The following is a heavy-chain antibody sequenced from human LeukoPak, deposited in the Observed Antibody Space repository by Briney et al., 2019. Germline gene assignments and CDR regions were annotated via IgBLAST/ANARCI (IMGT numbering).Heavy chain of an antibody. CDR2: INHSGSN. J-gene: IGHJ6*03. V-gene: IGHV4-34*01. D-gene: IGHD3-22*01. CDR3: ARVDPTYYYDSSGYRAYYYMDV. Sequence: SETLSLTSAVYGGSFGGFYCSWIRQPPGKGLEWIGEINHSGSNNYNPSLKSRFTISVDTYKNQFSLKLSAVTAADTAVYYCARVDPTYYYDSSGYRAYYYMDVWGKGTTVNVSS. CDR1: GGSFGGFY.